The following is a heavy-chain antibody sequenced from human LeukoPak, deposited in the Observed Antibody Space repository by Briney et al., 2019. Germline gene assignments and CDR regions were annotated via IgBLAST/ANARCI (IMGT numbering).Heavy chain of an antibody. V-gene: IGHV3-23*01. CDR2: ISGSGGST. CDR3: ARVLSFDWFDP. J-gene: IGHJ5*02. Sequence: PGGSLRLSCAASGFTFSSYGMSWVRQAPGKGLEWVSAISGSGGSTYYADSMKGRFTISRDNAKNSLYLQMNSLRAEDTAVYYCARVLSFDWFDPWGQGTLVTVSS. CDR1: GFTFSSYG. D-gene: IGHD4/OR15-4a*01.